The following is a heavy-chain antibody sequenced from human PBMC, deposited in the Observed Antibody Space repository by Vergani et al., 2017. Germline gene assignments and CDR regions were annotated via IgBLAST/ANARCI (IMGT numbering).Heavy chain of an antibody. Sequence: EVQLVTSGGGLVKPGGSLRLSCAASGFVFDEYALHWVRQSPGKGLEWVSGISWNRGKIAYADSVKGRFTISRDNAKNSLYLQMNSLKTEDTALYYCAKVDILGAFDIWGQGTMVTVSS. CDR1: GFVFDEYA. D-gene: IGHD2-15*01. V-gene: IGHV3-9*01. CDR3: AKVDILGAFDI. CDR2: ISWNRGKI. J-gene: IGHJ3*02.